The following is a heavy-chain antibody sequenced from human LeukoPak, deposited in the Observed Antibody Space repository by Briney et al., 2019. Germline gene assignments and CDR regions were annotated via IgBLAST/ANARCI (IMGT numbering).Heavy chain of an antibody. J-gene: IGHJ4*02. Sequence: GGSLRLSCAASGLTLSNYWMHWVRQAPGKGLVWVSRMNSDGSGTSYADSVKGRFTISRDNAKNTLYLQMNSLRAEDTAVYYCARDNRPTMARGVSDYWGQGTLVTVSS. D-gene: IGHD3-10*01. CDR1: GLTLSNYW. CDR3: ARDNRPTMARGVSDY. CDR2: MNSDGSGT. V-gene: IGHV3-74*01.